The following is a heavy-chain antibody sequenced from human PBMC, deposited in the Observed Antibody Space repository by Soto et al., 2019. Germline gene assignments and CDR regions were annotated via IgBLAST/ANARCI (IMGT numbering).Heavy chain of an antibody. V-gene: IGHV2-5*01. CDR1: GFSLSTSGVG. D-gene: IGHD2-2*01. J-gene: IGHJ5*02. CDR3: AHSSLSTGWFGP. CDR2: IYWNDDK. Sequence: SCPTLVNPTQTLTLTCSFSGFSLSTSGVGVGWIRQPPGKALEWLALIYWNDDKRYSPSLKSGLTITQDTSKNQVVLTMTNMDPVDTATYYCAHSSLSTGWFGPWGQGAMVNVS.